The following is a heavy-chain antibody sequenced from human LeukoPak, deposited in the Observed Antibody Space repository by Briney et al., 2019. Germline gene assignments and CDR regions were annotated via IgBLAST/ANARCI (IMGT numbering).Heavy chain of an antibody. Sequence: GRSLRLSCAASGFTFRSYSMNCVRQAPGKGLEWVSAISSSSSYIYYADSVKGRFTISRDNAKNSLYLQMNSRRAEDTAVYYCARTNYKGYMDVWGKGTTVTVSS. J-gene: IGHJ6*03. CDR1: GFTFRSYS. D-gene: IGHD3-10*01. V-gene: IGHV3-21*01. CDR3: ARTNYKGYMDV. CDR2: ISSSSSYI.